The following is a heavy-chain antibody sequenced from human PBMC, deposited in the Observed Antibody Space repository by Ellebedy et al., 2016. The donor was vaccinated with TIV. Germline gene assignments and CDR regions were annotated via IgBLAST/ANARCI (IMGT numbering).Heavy chain of an antibody. Sequence: ASVKVSCKASGYTFTSFYIHWVRQAPGQGLEWMGVINPRGGGTTYAQKWQGRVTMTRDRYTGTGYMEVSSLRSQDTAVYYCARGSQMEFDLVPVPADIPWPFDLWGQGTLVTVSS. J-gene: IGHJ4*02. V-gene: IGHV1-46*04. CDR3: ARGSQMEFDLVPVPADIPWPFDL. CDR1: GYTFTSFY. CDR2: INPRGGGT. D-gene: IGHD2-2*01.